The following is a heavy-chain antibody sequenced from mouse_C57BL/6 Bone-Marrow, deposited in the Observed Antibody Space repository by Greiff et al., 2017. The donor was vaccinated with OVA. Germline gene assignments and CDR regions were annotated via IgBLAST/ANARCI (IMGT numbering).Heavy chain of an antibody. Sequence: EVQLQQSGPGLVKPSQSLSLTCSVTGYSITSGYYWNWIRQFPGNKLEWMGYISYDGSNNYNPSLKNRISITRDTSKNQFFLKLNSVTTEDTATYYCARANLFDYWGQGTTLTVSS. D-gene: IGHD4-1*01. CDR2: ISYDGSN. J-gene: IGHJ2*01. CDR1: GYSITSGYY. V-gene: IGHV3-6*01. CDR3: ARANLFDY.